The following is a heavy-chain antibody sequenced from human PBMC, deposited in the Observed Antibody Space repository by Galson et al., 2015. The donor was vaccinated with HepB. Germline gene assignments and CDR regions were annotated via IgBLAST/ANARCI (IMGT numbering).Heavy chain of an antibody. V-gene: IGHV3-11*06. D-gene: IGHD3-16*01. Sequence: SLRLSCAASGFTFSDYYMSWLRQAPGKGLEWVSYISSSSSYTNYTDSVKGRFTIYRDNAKNTLYLQMNNRRAEATAVYYCARVCGGFDYWGQGTLVTVSS. CDR1: GFTFSDYY. CDR2: ISSSSSYT. CDR3: ARVCGGFDY. J-gene: IGHJ4*02.